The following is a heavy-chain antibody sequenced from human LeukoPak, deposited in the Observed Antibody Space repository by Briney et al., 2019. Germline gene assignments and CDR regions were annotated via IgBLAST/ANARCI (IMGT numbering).Heavy chain of an antibody. D-gene: IGHD3-3*01. Sequence: GSLRLSCAASGFTFSSYGTHWVRQAPGKGLEWVAFIRYDGSNKYYADSVKGRFTISRDNSKNTLYLQMNSLRAEDTAVYYCAKVLGSTFGVDLHDYWGQGTLVTVSS. CDR1: GFTFSSYG. V-gene: IGHV3-30*02. CDR3: AKVLGSTFGVDLHDY. J-gene: IGHJ4*02. CDR2: IRYDGSNK.